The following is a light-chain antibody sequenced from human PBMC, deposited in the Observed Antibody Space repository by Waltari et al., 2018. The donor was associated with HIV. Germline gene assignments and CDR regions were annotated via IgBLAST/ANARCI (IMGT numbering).Light chain of an antibody. CDR2: TVS. V-gene: IGKV2-30*01. CDR3: MQSTHWPHT. J-gene: IGKJ2*01. Sequence: DAVMTQSPLSLPVTLGQPASISCRSSRSLLYSNGNTNLQWFLQRPGQSPRRLIHTVSYRDSGVPDRFSGSGSGTNFTLTISRVEAEDVGVYYCMQSTHWPHTFGQGTKLEIK. CDR1: RSLLYSNGNTN.